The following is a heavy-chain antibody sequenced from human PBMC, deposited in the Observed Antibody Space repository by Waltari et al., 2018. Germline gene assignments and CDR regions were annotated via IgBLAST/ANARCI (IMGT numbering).Heavy chain of an antibody. V-gene: IGHV1-69*01. CDR3: ASGYDSSGYYPAYYYYGMDV. CDR1: GGTFSSYA. Sequence: QLQLVQSGAEVKKPGSSVKVSCKASGGTFSSYAISWVRQAPGQGLEWMGGIIPIFVTANYAQKFQGRVTITADESTSTAYMELSSLRSEDTAVYYCASGYDSSGYYPAYYYYGMDVWGQGTTVTVSS. D-gene: IGHD3-22*01. CDR2: IIPIFVTA. J-gene: IGHJ6*02.